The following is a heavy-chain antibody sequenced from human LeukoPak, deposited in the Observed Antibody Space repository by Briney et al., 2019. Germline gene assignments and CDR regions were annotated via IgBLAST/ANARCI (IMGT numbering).Heavy chain of an antibody. CDR2: IRYDGIGK. Sequence: GGSLGLSCAASGFTFSDCSMHWVRLAPGKGLEWVAFIRYDGIGKSYADSVKGRFTVSRDNSKNTLFLQMNSLRTEDTAVYYCAKEPGSTGAYDTWGQGTLVTVSS. CDR3: AKEPGSTGAYDT. J-gene: IGHJ4*02. CDR1: GFTFSDCS. V-gene: IGHV3-30*02. D-gene: IGHD5-12*01.